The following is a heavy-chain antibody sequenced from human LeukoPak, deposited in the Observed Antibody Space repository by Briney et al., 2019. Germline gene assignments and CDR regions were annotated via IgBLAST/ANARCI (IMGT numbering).Heavy chain of an antibody. J-gene: IGHJ5*02. Sequence: PSETLSLTCTVSGGSISSGGYYWSWIRQHPGKGLEWIGYTYYSGSTYYNPSLKSRVTISVDTSKNQFSLKLSSVTAADTAVYYCARGGSSGFDPWGQGTLVTVSS. CDR3: ARGGSSGFDP. D-gene: IGHD6-6*01. V-gene: IGHV4-31*03. CDR1: GGSISSGGYY. CDR2: TYYSGST.